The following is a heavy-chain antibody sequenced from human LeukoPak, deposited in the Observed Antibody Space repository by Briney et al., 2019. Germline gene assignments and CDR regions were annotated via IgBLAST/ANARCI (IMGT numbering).Heavy chain of an antibody. V-gene: IGHV4-39*07. CDR1: GGSISSSSYY. J-gene: IGHJ4*02. CDR2: IYYSGST. D-gene: IGHD2-21*01. Sequence: SETLSLTCTVSGGSISSSSYYWGWIRQPPGKGLEWIGSIYYSGSTNYNPSLKSRVTISVDTSKNQFSLKLSSVTAADTAVYYCARDVVSYGYFDYWGQGTLVTVSS. CDR3: ARDVVSYGYFDY.